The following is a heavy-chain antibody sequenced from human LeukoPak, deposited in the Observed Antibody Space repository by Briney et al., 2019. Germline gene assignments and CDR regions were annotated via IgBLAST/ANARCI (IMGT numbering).Heavy chain of an antibody. CDR3: ARGIDYSSGWYQYYFDY. CDR2: IYSGGST. CDR1: GFTVSSNY. J-gene: IGHJ4*02. V-gene: IGHV3-53*01. D-gene: IGHD6-19*01. Sequence: PGGSLRPSWAASGFTVSSNYMSWVRQASGEVVGLVSVIYSGGSTYYADSVKGRFTISRDNSKNTLYLQMNSLRAEDTAVYYCARGIDYSSGWYQYYFDYWGQGTLVTVSS.